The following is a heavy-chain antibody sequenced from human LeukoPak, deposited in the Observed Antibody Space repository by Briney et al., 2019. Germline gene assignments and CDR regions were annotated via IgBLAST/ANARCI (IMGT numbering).Heavy chain of an antibody. V-gene: IGHV1-18*01. CDR3: ARPYSSGWYWFDP. J-gene: IGHJ5*02. CDR2: ISAYNGNT. D-gene: IGHD6-19*01. Sequence: ASVKVSCKASGYTFTIYGISWVRQAPGQGLEWMGWISAYNGNTNYAQKLQSRVTMTTATSTSTAYRELRSLRSDDTAVYYCARPYSSGWYWFDPWGQGTLVTVSS. CDR1: GYTFTIYG.